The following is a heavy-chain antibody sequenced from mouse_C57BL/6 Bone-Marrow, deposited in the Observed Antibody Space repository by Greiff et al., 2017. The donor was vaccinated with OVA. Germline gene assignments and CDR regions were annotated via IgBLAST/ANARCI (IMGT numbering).Heavy chain of an antibody. CDR2: IDPSDSYT. V-gene: IGHV1-59*01. D-gene: IGHD1-1*01. Sequence: QVQLQQPGAELVRPGTSVKLSCKASGYTFTSYWMHWVKQRPGQGLAWIGVIDPSDSYTNYNQKFKGKATLTVDPSSSTAYMQLSSLTSEDSAVYYCARDYYGSSPLIDVWGTGTTVTVSS. CDR3: ARDYYGSSPLIDV. J-gene: IGHJ1*03. CDR1: GYTFTSYW.